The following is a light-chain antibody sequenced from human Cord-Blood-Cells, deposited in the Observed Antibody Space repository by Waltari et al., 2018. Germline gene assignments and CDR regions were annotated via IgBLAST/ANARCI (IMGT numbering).Light chain of an antibody. V-gene: IGLV2-14*01. CDR1: SSDVGGYNY. Sequence: QSALTQPASVSGSPGQSITISCTGTSSDVGGYNYVSWYQQHPGKAPKLMIYEVSNGPLGVSNRFSGSKSGNTASLTISGLQAEDEADYYCSSYTSSSTLVFGTGTKVTVL. CDR3: SSYTSSSTLV. CDR2: EVS. J-gene: IGLJ1*01.